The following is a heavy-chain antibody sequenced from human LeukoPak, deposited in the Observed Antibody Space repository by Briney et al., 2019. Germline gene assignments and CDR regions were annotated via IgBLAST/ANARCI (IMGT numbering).Heavy chain of an antibody. V-gene: IGHV3-48*01. CDR3: AREQARRLLWFGELLSKDAFDI. D-gene: IGHD3-10*01. CDR2: ISSSSSTI. J-gene: IGHJ3*02. Sequence: PGGSLRLSCAASGFTFSSYSMNWVRQAPGKGLEWVSYISSSSSTIYYADSVKGRFTISRDNAKNSLYLQMNSLRAEDRAVYYCAREQARRLLWFGELLSKDAFDIWGQETMVTVSS. CDR1: GFTFSSYS.